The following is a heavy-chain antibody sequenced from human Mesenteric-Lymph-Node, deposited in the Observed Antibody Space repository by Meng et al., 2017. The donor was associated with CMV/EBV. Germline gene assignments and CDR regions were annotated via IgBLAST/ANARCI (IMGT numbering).Heavy chain of an antibody. CDR2: IYSGGSST. D-gene: IGHD6-13*01. V-gene: IGHV3-23*03. CDR1: GFTFSSYA. J-gene: IGHJ4*02. Sequence: GGSLRLSCAASGFTFSSYAMSWVRQAPGKGLEWVSVIYSGGSSTYYADSVKGRFTISRDNSKNTLYLQMNSLRAEDTAVYYCARDRIAAAGRFDYWGQGTLVTVSS. CDR3: ARDRIAAAGRFDY.